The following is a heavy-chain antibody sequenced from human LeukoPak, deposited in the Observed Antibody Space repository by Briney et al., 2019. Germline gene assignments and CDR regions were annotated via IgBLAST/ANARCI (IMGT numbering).Heavy chain of an antibody. J-gene: IGHJ4*02. D-gene: IGHD2-21*02. CDR2: IDAGNGRT. Sequence: ASVKVSCKASGYDSTKYAVQWVRQAPGQRLEWMGWIDAGNGRTKYSQDFQGRVTISRGTSASIAYMELSSLRSDDMAVYYCARGIWSTTLTAYYLDSWGQGTLVTVSS. CDR3: ARGIWSTTLTAYYLDS. V-gene: IGHV1-3*03. CDR1: GYDSTKYA.